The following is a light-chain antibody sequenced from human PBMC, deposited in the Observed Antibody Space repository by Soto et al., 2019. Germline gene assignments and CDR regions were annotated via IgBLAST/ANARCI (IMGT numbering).Light chain of an antibody. V-gene: IGLV2-8*01. CDR1: SSDIGAYIY. CDR3: AAWDDSLNAL. CDR2: EVS. Sequence: QSALTQPPSASGSPGQSVTISCTGTSSDIGAYIYVSWYQQHPGKAPKLMISEVSRRPSGVPERFSGSKSGNTASLTVSGLQADDEAHYYCAAWDDSLNALFGTGTKLTVL. J-gene: IGLJ1*01.